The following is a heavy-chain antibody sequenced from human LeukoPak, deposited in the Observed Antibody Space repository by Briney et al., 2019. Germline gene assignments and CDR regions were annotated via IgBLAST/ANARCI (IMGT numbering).Heavy chain of an antibody. CDR3: ARSWHSGVVIKRPFDY. J-gene: IGHJ4*02. CDR1: GGSISSGGYY. Sequence: SETLSLTCTVSGGSISSGGYYWSWIRQHPGKGLEWIGYIYYSGSTYYNPSLKSRVTISVDTSKNQFSLKLSSVTAADTAVYYCARSWHSGVVIKRPFDYWGQGTLVTVSS. V-gene: IGHV4-31*03. CDR2: IYYSGST. D-gene: IGHD3-3*01.